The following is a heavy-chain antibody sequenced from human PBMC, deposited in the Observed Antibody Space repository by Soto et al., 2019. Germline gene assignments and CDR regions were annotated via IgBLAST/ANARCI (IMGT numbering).Heavy chain of an antibody. CDR1: GGTFSSYA. J-gene: IGHJ1*01. CDR3: AGTYCSGGSCYSVRYFQH. D-gene: IGHD2-15*01. V-gene: IGHV1-69*01. Sequence: QVQLVQSGAEVKKPGSSVKVSCKASGGTFSSYAISWVRQAPGQGLEWMGGIIPIFGTANYAQKFQGSVTITADESTSTAYMELSSMRSEDTAVYYCAGTYCSGGSCYSVRYFQHWGQGTLVTVSS. CDR2: IIPIFGTA.